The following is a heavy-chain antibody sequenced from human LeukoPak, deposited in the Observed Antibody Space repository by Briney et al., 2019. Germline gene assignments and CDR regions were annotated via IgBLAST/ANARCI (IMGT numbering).Heavy chain of an antibody. D-gene: IGHD2-8*01. V-gene: IGHV3-48*03. CDR2: LVHGTYK. Sequence: GGSLRLSCVTSGFTFSRFEMNCVRPAPGKGLEWVSYLVHGTYKAYADSLKGRFTISRDNAKNLLYLQMNCLRAEHARIYYCAREQDREMDSNVIGDYWGQGTLVTVSS. CDR3: AREQDREMDSNVIGDY. J-gene: IGHJ4*02. CDR1: GFTFSRFE.